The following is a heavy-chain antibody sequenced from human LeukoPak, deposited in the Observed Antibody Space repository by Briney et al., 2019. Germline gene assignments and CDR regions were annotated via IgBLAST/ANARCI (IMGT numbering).Heavy chain of an antibody. Sequence: PGGSLRLSCAASGFTFSSYWMTWVRQAPGKGLEWVANIKEDESEKYYVDSVKGRFTISRDNAKNSLSLQMNSLRAEDTAVYYCARGPQATYSYVYFFEYWGQGTLVTVSS. CDR2: IKEDESEK. D-gene: IGHD5-18*01. CDR1: GFTFSSYW. CDR3: ARGPQATYSYVYFFEY. V-gene: IGHV3-7*04. J-gene: IGHJ4*02.